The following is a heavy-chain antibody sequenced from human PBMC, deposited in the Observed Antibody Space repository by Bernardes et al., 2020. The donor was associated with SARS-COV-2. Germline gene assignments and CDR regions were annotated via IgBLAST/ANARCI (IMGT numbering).Heavy chain of an antibody. Sequence: SETLSLTCTVSGGSISSSDYYWGWIRQTPGKGLEWIGVAFYSGNTYYNPSLKSRVTISVDTSKNQFSLKLSSVTAADTAVYYCARDHYYDSSGYYQNYWYFDLWGRGTLVTVSS. CDR2: AFYSGNT. V-gene: IGHV4-39*01. CDR1: GGSISSSDYY. J-gene: IGHJ2*01. CDR3: ARDHYYDSSGYYQNYWYFDL. D-gene: IGHD3-22*01.